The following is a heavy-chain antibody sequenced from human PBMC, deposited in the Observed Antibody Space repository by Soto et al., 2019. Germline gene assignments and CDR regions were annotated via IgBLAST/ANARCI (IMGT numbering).Heavy chain of an antibody. CDR2: INPNSGNT. Sequence: GASVKVSCKASGNTFTSYDINWVRQATGQGVVWMGWINPNSGNTGYAQKCQGRVTMTRNTSICTAYMELSSLRSEDTAVYYCARGKVARFLEWLPHDAFDIWGQGTMVTVSS. CDR1: GNTFTSYD. D-gene: IGHD3-3*01. V-gene: IGHV1-8*01. J-gene: IGHJ3*02. CDR3: ARGKVARFLEWLPHDAFDI.